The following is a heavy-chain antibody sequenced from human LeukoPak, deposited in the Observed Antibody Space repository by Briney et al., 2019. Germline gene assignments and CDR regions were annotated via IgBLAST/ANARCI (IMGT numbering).Heavy chain of an antibody. V-gene: IGHV1-69*05. Sequence: SVTVSCKASGYTFTSYGISWVRQAPGQGLEWMGGIIPIFGTANYAQKFQGRVTITTDESTSTAYMELSSLRSEDTAVYYCARAGDFWRYFDYWGQGTLVTVSS. CDR2: IIPIFGTA. D-gene: IGHD3-3*01. CDR1: GYTFTSYG. J-gene: IGHJ4*02. CDR3: ARAGDFWRYFDY.